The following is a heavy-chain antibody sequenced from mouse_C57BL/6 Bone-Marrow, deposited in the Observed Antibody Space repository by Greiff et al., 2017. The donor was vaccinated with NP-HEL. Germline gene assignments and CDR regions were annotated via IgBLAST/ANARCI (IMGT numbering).Heavy chain of an antibody. J-gene: IGHJ3*01. CDR3: ARKGYDYTWFAY. V-gene: IGHV1-81*01. CDR2: IYPRSGNT. Sequence: VQGVESGAELARPGASVKLSCKASGYTFTSYGISWVKQRTGQGLEWIGEIYPRSGNTYYNEKFKGKATLTADKSSSTAYMELRSLTSEDSAVYFCARKGYDYTWFAYWGQGTLVTVSA. CDR1: GYTFTSYG. D-gene: IGHD2-4*01.